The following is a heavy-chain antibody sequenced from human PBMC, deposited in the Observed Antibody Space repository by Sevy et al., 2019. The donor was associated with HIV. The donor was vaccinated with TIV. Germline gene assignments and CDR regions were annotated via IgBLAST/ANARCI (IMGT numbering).Heavy chain of an antibody. Sequence: GGSLRLSCAAFGFAYSGYGMHWVRQAPGKGLEWVAVIWDDGSNKEYADSVKGRFTISRDNSKTTLYLQMNSLRAEDRAVYYGARECIGVAGIGYYFDSWGQGTLVTVSS. CDR3: ARECIGVAGIGYYFDS. J-gene: IGHJ4*02. D-gene: IGHD6-19*01. CDR1: GFAYSGYG. V-gene: IGHV3-33*01. CDR2: IWDDGSNK.